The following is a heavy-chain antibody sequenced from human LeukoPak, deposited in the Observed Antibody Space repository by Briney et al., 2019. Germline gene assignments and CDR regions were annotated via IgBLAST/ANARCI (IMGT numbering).Heavy chain of an antibody. CDR1: GFTLSNYA. Sequence: GGSLRLSCAASGFTLSNYAMHWVRQVPGKGLEWVSGISWNSGDIIYADSVKGRFTISRDNAKNSLCLQMNSLRVDDTALYYCTTRSSHGAFDIWGQGTMVTVSS. CDR3: TTRSSHGAFDI. CDR2: ISWNSGDI. V-gene: IGHV3-9*01. J-gene: IGHJ3*02.